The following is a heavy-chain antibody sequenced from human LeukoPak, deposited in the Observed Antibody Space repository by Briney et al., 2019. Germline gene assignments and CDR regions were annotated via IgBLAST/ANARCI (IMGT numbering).Heavy chain of an antibody. CDR1: GYTFTGYY. CDR2: INPNSGGT. CDR3: ARALWFGELFGWFWFDP. D-gene: IGHD3-10*01. J-gene: IGHJ5*02. Sequence: ASVKVSCKASGYTFTGYYMHWVRQAPGQGLEWMGWINPNSGGTNYAQKFQGRVTMTRDTSISTAYMELSRLRSDDTAVYYCARALWFGELFGWFWFDPWAREPWSPSPQ. V-gene: IGHV1-2*02.